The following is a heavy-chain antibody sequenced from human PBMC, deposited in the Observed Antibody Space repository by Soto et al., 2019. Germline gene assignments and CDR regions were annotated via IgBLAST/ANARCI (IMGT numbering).Heavy chain of an antibody. CDR3: ARGVPAAMNSLGETFDY. CDR2: IIPIFGTA. J-gene: IGHJ4*02. V-gene: IGHV1-69*01. Sequence: SVKXSCKASGGRFSSYAMSWVRQAPGQGLEWMGGIIPIFGTANYAQKFQGRVTITADESTSTAYMELSSLRSEDTAVYYCARGVPAAMNSLGETFDYWGQGTLVTVSA. CDR1: GGRFSSYA. D-gene: IGHD2-2*01.